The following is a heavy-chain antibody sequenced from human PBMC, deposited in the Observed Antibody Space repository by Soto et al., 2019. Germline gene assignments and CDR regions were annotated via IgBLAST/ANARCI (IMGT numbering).Heavy chain of an antibody. CDR3: ARDPRDGYHSPPDY. J-gene: IGHJ4*02. D-gene: IGHD5-12*01. Sequence: EVQLVESGGGLVQPGGSLRLSCVPSGFTFNSHWMHWVRQAPGKGLVWVSRINGDGSSTSYADSVRGRFTISRDNAKNTLYLQMNSLRAEDTALYYCARDPRDGYHSPPDYWGQGTLVTVSS. V-gene: IGHV3-74*01. CDR1: GFTFNSHW. CDR2: INGDGSST.